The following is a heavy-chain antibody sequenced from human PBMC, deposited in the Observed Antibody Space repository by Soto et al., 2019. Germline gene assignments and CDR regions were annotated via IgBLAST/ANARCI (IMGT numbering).Heavy chain of an antibody. CDR3: ARSGVYCSSTSCYYYYGMDV. D-gene: IGHD2-2*01. CDR1: GGSVSSGSYY. Sequence: SETLSLTCTVSGGSVSSGSYYWSWIRQPPGKGLEWIGYIYYSGSTNYNPSLKSRVTISVDTSKNQFSLKLSSVTAADTAVYYCARSGVYCSSTSCYYYYGMDVWGQGTTVTV. J-gene: IGHJ6*02. CDR2: IYYSGST. V-gene: IGHV4-61*01.